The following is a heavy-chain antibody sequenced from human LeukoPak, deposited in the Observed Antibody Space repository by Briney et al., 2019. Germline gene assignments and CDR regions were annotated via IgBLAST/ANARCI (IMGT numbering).Heavy chain of an antibody. CDR3: ARGGAARPDY. CDR1: GFTFGDYA. J-gene: IGHJ4*02. Sequence: GGSLRLSCTASGFTFGDYAMSWVRQAPGKGLEWVSYISSSSSSIYYADSVKGRFTISRDNAKNSLFLQMNSLRAEDTAVYYCARGGAARPDYWGQGTLVTVSS. CDR2: ISSSSSSI. D-gene: IGHD6-6*01. V-gene: IGHV3-48*01.